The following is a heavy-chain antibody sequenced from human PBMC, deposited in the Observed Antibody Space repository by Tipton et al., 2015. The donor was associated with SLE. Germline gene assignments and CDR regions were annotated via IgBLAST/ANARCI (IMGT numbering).Heavy chain of an antibody. CDR1: SGSISSYY. V-gene: IGHV4-59*12. CDR2: IYYSGST. J-gene: IGHJ5*02. CDR3: ATYSSSWYWFDP. Sequence: TLSLTCAVSSGSISSYYWTWIRQPPGKGLEWIGYIYYSGSTNYNPSLKSRVTISVDTSKNQFSLKLSSVTAADTAVYYCATYSSSWYWFDPWGQGTLVTVSS. D-gene: IGHD6-13*01.